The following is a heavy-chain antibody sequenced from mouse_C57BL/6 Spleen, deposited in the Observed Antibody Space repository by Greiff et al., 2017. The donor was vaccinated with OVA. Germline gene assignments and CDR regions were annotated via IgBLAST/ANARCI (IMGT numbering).Heavy chain of an antibody. CDR3: ARPGNAAWFAY. CDR2: IYPGDGDT. CDR1: GYAFSSSW. V-gene: IGHV1-82*01. Sequence: VKVVESGPELVKPGDSVKISCKASGYAFSSSWMNWVKQRPGKGLEWIGRIYPGDGDTNYNGKFKGKATLTADKSSSTAYMQLSSLTSEDSAVYFCARPGNAAWFAYWGQGTLVTVSA. J-gene: IGHJ3*01. D-gene: IGHD2-1*01.